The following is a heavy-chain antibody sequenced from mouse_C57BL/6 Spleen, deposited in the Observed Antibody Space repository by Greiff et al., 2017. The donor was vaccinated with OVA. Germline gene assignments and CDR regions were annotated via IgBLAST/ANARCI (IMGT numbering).Heavy chain of an antibody. CDR3: TRWDYYGSSYSYWYFDV. V-gene: IGHV1-5*01. D-gene: IGHD1-1*01. CDR1: GYTFTSYW. Sequence: SGTVLARPGASVKMSCKTSGYTFTSYWMHWVKQRPGQGLEWIGAIYPGNSDTSYNQKFKGKAKLTAVTSASTAYMELSSLTNEDSAVYYCTRWDYYGSSYSYWYFDVWGTGTTVTVSS. CDR2: IYPGNSDT. J-gene: IGHJ1*03.